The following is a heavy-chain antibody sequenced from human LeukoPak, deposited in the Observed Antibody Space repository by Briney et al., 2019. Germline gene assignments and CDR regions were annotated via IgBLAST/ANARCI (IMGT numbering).Heavy chain of an antibody. V-gene: IGHV4-34*01. CDR3: ARGTVVPAAIAPPFDY. J-gene: IGHJ4*02. D-gene: IGHD2-2*01. CDR2: INHSGST. Sequence: SETLSLTCAVYGGSFSGYYWSWIRQPPGKGLEWIGEINHSGSTNYNPSLKSRVTISVDTSKNQFSLKLSSVTAADTAVYYCARGTVVPAAIAPPFDYWGQGTLVTVSS. CDR1: GGSFSGYY.